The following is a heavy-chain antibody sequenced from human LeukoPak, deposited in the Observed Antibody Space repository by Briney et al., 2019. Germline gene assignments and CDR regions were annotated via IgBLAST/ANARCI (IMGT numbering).Heavy chain of an antibody. Sequence: KASETLSLTCAVSGGSISSRNWWSWVRQPPGKGLEWIGEIYHSGSTNYNPSLKTRVTISVDKSKNQFSLKLSSVTAADTAVYYRARASHDYGDYSHFDYWGQGTLVTVSS. J-gene: IGHJ4*02. CDR1: GGSISSRNW. CDR3: ARASHDYGDYSHFDY. CDR2: IYHSGST. D-gene: IGHD4-17*01. V-gene: IGHV4-4*02.